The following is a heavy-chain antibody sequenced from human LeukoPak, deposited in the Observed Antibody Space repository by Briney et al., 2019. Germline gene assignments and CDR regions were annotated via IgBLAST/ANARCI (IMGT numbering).Heavy chain of an antibody. CDR1: GFTFSSYS. V-gene: IGHV3-21*01. CDR3: ARGQYSSDWFDY. D-gene: IGHD6-19*01. J-gene: IGHJ4*02. CDR2: ISSSSSYI. Sequence: PGRSLRLSCAASGFTFSSYSMNWVRQAPGKGLEWVSSISSSSSYIYYADSVKGRFTISRDNAKNSLYLQMNSLRAEDTAVYYCARGQYSSDWFDYWGQGTLVTVSS.